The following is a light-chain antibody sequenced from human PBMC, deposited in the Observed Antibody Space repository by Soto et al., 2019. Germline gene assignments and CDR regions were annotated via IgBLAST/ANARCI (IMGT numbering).Light chain of an antibody. V-gene: IGLV2-11*01. Sequence: QSALTQPRSVSGSPGQSVTISCTGTSSDVGGYNYVSWYQQHPGKAPKVMIYDVSKRPSGVPDRLSGSKSGNTASLTISGLQAEDEADYYCCSYAGSSSYVFGAATKLTVL. CDR1: SSDVGGYNY. CDR3: CSYAGSSSYV. CDR2: DVS. J-gene: IGLJ1*01.